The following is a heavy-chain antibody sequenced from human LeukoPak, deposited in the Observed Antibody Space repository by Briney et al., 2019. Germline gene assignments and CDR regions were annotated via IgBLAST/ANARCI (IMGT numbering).Heavy chain of an antibody. CDR2: ISAYNGDT. V-gene: IGHV1-18*01. CDR3: ASKGSGDYYDSSGYYEIGY. CDR1: GYTFTSCA. Sequence: ASVKVSCKASGYTFTSCAISWVRQAPGQGLEWMGWISAYNGDTNYAQKLQGRVTMTTDTSTSTDYLELRSLRSDDPAVYYCASKGSGDYYDSSGYYEIGYWGQGTLVTVSS. D-gene: IGHD3-22*01. J-gene: IGHJ4*02.